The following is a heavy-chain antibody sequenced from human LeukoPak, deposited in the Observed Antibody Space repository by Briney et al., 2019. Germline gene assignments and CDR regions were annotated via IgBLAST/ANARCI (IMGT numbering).Heavy chain of an antibody. CDR2: IYYSGST. CDR3: ARVRYYYDSSGSQYNWFDP. J-gene: IGHJ5*02. D-gene: IGHD3-22*01. CDR1: GGSISSYY. Sequence: SENLSLTCTVSGGSISSYYWSWIRQPPGKGLEGIGYIYYSGSTNYNPSLKSRVTISVDTSKNQFSLKLSSVTAADTAVYYCARVRYYYDSSGSQYNWFDPWGQGTLVTVSS. V-gene: IGHV4-59*01.